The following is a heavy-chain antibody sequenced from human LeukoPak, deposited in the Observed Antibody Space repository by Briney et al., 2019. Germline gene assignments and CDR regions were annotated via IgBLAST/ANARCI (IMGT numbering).Heavy chain of an antibody. D-gene: IGHD3-22*01. CDR3: ARGQRDSTSPFDY. J-gene: IGHJ4*02. CDR1: GFTFSDYS. V-gene: IGHV3-48*02. Sequence: GGSLRLSCEASGFTFSDYSMNWVRQAAGKGLEGVSYISGGSGTIYYADSEKGQFTISRDNAKNSLFLQMNSLRDKDTAVYYCARGQRDSTSPFDYWGQGTQVTVSS. CDR2: ISGGSGTI.